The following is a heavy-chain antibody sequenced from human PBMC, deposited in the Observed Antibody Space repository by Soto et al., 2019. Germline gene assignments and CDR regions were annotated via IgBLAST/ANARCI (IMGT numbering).Heavy chain of an antibody. CDR2: INPNSGGT. CDR3: ARGYDFWSGYYLRFDY. Sequence: ASVKVSCKASAYTFTGYYMHWVRQAPGQGLEWMGWINPNSGGTNYAQKFQGWVTMTRDTSISTAYMELSRLRSDDTAVYYCARGYDFWSGYYLRFDYWGQGTLVTVSS. J-gene: IGHJ4*02. V-gene: IGHV1-2*04. CDR1: AYTFTGYY. D-gene: IGHD3-3*01.